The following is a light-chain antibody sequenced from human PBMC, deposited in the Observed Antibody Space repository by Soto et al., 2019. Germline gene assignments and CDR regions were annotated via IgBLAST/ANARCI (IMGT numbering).Light chain of an antibody. J-gene: IGLJ2*01. CDR2: DVS. CDR1: SSDVGGYNY. V-gene: IGLV2-14*01. Sequence: QSALTQPASVSGSPGQSITISCTGTSSDVGGYNYVSWYQQHPGKAPKLMIYDVSNRPSGVSNRFSGSKSGNTASLTISGLQAEDGADYYGSSYTSSSTLVVFGGGNKLTV. CDR3: SSYTSSSTLVV.